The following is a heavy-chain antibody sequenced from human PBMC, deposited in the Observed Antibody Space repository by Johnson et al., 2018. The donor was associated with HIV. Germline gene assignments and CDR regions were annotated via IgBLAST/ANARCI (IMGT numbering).Heavy chain of an antibody. D-gene: IGHD6-13*01. V-gene: IGHV3-30*02. CDR2: IRYDGSNK. CDR3: ARDYGRGSRSGNWQQLATDAFDI. Sequence: QVQLVESGGGVVRPGESLRLSCAASGFTFSTYAMHWVRQAPGKGLEWVSFIRYDGSNKYYADSVKGRFTISRDTSTHTLYLQMNSLRAEDTAVYYCARDYGRGSRSGNWQQLATDAFDIWGQGTMVTVSS. CDR1: GFTFSTYA. J-gene: IGHJ3*02.